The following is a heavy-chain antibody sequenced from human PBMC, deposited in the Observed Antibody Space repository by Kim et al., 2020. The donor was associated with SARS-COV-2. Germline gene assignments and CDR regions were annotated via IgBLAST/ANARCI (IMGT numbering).Heavy chain of an antibody. CDR2: ISNSGGTT. CDR3: ARRPSGSSWYSGGDY. J-gene: IGHJ4*01. Sequence: GGSLRLSCAASGFTFSSYAMNWVRQAPGKGLECVSVISNSGGTTYYADSVKGRFTISRDNSKNTLYLQMNSLRAEDTAVYYCARRPSGSSWYSGGDYWG. CDR1: GFTFSSYA. V-gene: IGHV3-23*01. D-gene: IGHD6-13*01.